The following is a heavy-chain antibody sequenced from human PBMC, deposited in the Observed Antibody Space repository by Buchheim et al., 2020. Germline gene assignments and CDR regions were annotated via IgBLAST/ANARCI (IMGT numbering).Heavy chain of an antibody. CDR3: AFGELSLFDY. CDR2: ISSSSYI. D-gene: IGHD3-10*01. CDR1: GFTFSSYS. V-gene: IGHV3-21*01. J-gene: IGHJ4*02. Sequence: EVQLVESGGGLVKPGGSLRLSCAASGFTFSSYSMNWVRQAPGKGLEWVSSISSSSYIYYAASVKDRFTISSDNAKNSLYLQMNSLRAEDTAVYYCAFGELSLFDYWGQGTL.